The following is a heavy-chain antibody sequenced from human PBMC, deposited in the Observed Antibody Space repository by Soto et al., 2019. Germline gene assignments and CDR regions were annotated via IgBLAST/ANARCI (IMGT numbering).Heavy chain of an antibody. V-gene: IGHV4-4*02. J-gene: IGHJ5*01. D-gene: IGHD6-13*01. CDR2: IYHSGST. CDR1: GGSISSGGYS. Sequence: SETLSLTCAVSGGSISSGGYSWSWVRQPPGKGLEWIGEIYHSGSTNYNPSLKSRVTISVDKSKNQFSLKLSSVTAADTAVYYCASFGVRFPTYSSSQLDNWFDSWGQGTLVTVSS. CDR3: ASFGVRFPTYSSSQLDNWFDS.